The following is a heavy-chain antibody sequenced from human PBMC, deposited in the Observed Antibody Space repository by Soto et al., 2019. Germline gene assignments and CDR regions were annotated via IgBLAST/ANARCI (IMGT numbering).Heavy chain of an antibody. CDR1: GYTFTNYW. Sequence: PGESLKISCNGSGYTFTNYWIGWVRQMPGKGLEWMGIIYPGDSDTKYNPSFQGQVTISADKSITTTYLLWTSLKASDTAIYYCAASIFYYGMDVWGQGTTVTVSS. CDR2: IYPGDSDT. V-gene: IGHV5-51*01. J-gene: IGHJ6*02. CDR3: AASIFYYGMDV.